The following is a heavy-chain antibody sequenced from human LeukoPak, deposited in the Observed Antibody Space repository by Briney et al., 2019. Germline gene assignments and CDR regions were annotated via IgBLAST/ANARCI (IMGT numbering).Heavy chain of an antibody. CDR3: ARQVEVSAAGPSTDDAFDI. J-gene: IGHJ3*02. CDR2: ISAYNGNT. D-gene: IGHD6-13*01. V-gene: IGHV1-18*01. Sequence: ASVKVSCKASGYTFTSYGISWVRQAPGQGLEWMGWISAYNGNTNYAQKLQGRVTMTTDTSTSTAYMELRSLRSDDTAVYYCARQVEVSAAGPSTDDAFDIWGQGTMVTVSS. CDR1: GYTFTSYG.